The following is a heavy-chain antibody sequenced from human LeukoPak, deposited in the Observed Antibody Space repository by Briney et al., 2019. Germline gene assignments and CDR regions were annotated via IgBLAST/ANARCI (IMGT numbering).Heavy chain of an antibody. CDR3: ARLGYYYDSSGYSHWYFDL. CDR1: GYSFTSYW. J-gene: IGHJ2*01. CDR2: NYPGDSDT. Sequence: GESLKISCKGSGYSFTSYWIGWVRQMPGKGLEWMGINYPGDSDTRYSPSFQGQVTISADKSISTAYLQWSSLKASDTAMCYCARLGYYYDSSGYSHWYFDLWGRGTLVTVSS. D-gene: IGHD3-22*01. V-gene: IGHV5-51*01.